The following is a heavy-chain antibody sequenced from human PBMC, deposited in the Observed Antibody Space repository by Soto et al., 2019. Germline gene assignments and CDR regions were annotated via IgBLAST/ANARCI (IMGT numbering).Heavy chain of an antibody. V-gene: IGHV1-18*01. CDR3: ARDPPHGGTSSWDADS. J-gene: IGHJ4*02. Sequence: PSVKVSCKTSGYTFSTYPISWVRRAPGPGLEWVGWISTYNGKTNYGQKFQGRVTITTDTSTSTAYMDLRNLRSDDTAVYYCARDPPHGGTSSWDADSWGLGTLVTVSA. CDR1: GYTFSTYP. CDR2: ISTYNGKT. D-gene: IGHD2-15*01.